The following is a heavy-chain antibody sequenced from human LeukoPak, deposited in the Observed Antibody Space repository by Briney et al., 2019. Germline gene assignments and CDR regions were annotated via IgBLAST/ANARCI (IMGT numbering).Heavy chain of an antibody. V-gene: IGHV3-23*01. CDR3: AKLPTYLYDSSGYYYFDY. J-gene: IGHJ4*02. CDR1: GFTFSSYA. D-gene: IGHD3-22*01. Sequence: GGSLRLSCAASGFTFSSYAMSWVRQAPGKGLEWVSAISGSGGRTYYADSVKGHFTISRDNSENTLYLQMNSLRAEDTAVYYCAKLPTYLYDSSGYYYFDYWGQGTLVTVSS. CDR2: ISGSGGRT.